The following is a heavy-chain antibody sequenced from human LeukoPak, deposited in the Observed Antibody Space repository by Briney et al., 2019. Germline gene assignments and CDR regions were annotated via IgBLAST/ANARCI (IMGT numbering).Heavy chain of an antibody. CDR1: GGTFSSYA. CDR3: ARAFDYGDYCDY. V-gene: IGHV1-2*04. Sequence: ASVKVSCKASGGTFSSYAISWVRQAPGQGLEWMGWINPNSGGTNYAQKFQGWVTMTRDTSISTAYMELSRLRSDDTAVYYCARAFDYGDYCDYWGQGTLVTVSS. D-gene: IGHD4-17*01. J-gene: IGHJ4*02. CDR2: INPNSGGT.